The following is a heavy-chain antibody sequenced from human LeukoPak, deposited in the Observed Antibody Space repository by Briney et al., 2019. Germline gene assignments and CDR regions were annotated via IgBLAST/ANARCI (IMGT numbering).Heavy chain of an antibody. D-gene: IGHD6-13*01. J-gene: IGHJ3*02. Sequence: GGSLRLSCAASGFTFSSYSMNWVRQAPGKGLEWVSSISSSSSYIYYADSVKGRFTISRDNAKNSLYLQMNSLIAEDTAVYYCARDDSYSSSWYTPDAFDIWGQGTMVTVSS. CDR1: GFTFSSYS. CDR3: ARDDSYSSSWYTPDAFDI. V-gene: IGHV3-21*01. CDR2: ISSSSSYI.